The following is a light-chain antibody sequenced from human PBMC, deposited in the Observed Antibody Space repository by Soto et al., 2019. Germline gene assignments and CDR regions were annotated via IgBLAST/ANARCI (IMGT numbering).Light chain of an antibody. V-gene: IGKV3-11*01. CDR1: QSVSTY. J-gene: IGKJ5*01. CDR2: DAS. CDR3: QQRSDWPIT. Sequence: EIVLTQSPATLSLSPGERATLSCSASQSVSTYLAWYQQKPGQAPRLLVYDASNRATGIPARFSGSGSGTDFTLTISSLEAEDFAVYFCQQRSDWPITFGQGTRVEIK.